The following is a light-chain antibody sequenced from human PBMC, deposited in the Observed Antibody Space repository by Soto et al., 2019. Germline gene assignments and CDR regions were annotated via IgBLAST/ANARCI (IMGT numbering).Light chain of an antibody. CDR1: SSDVGGYDH. Sequence: QSVLTQPASVSGSPGQSITISCTGTSSDVGGYDHVSWYQQHPGKAPKLIIYDVPVRPSGISPRFSCSKSDNTASLAVSGLQPEDEADYYCSSYTNKDTLLFVGGTTLTVL. J-gene: IGLJ3*02. V-gene: IGLV2-14*03. CDR2: DVP. CDR3: SSYTNKDTLL.